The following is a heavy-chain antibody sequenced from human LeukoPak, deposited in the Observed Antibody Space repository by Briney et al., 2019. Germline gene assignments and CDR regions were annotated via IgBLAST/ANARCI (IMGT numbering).Heavy chain of an antibody. J-gene: IGHJ5*02. Sequence: ASVKVSCKASGYTFTSYGISWVRQAPGQGLECMGWISAYNGNTNYAQKLQGRVTMTTDTSTSTAYMELRSLRSDDTAVYYCARDGRVTNPLGWFDPWGQGTLVTVSS. CDR1: GYTFTSYG. CDR3: ARDGRVTNPLGWFDP. D-gene: IGHD2-21*02. CDR2: ISAYNGNT. V-gene: IGHV1-18*01.